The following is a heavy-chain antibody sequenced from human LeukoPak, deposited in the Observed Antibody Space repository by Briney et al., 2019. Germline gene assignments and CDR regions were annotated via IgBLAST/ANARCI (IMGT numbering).Heavy chain of an antibody. V-gene: IGHV4-34*01. CDR1: GGSFSGYY. D-gene: IGHD2/OR15-2a*01. CDR3: ARGSNSSDFGY. Sequence: SETLSLTCAVYGGSFSGYYWSWIRQPPGKGLEWIGEINHSGSTNYNPSLKSRVTISVDTSKNQFSLKPSSVTAADTAVYYCARGSNSSDFGYWGQGTLVTVSS. J-gene: IGHJ4*02. CDR2: INHSGST.